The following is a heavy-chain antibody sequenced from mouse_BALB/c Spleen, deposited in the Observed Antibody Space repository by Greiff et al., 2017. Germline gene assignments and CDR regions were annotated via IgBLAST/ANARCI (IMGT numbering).Heavy chain of an antibody. V-gene: IGHV1S53*02. CDR3: NSYYRYDVPFAY. D-gene: IGHD2-14*01. CDR1: GYTFTDHA. Sequence: VKLMESDAELVKPGASVKISCKASGYTFTDHAIHWVKQKPEQGLEWIGYISPGNGDIKYNEKFKGKATLTADKSSSTAYMQLNSLTSEDSAVYFCNSYYRYDVPFAYWGQGTLVTVSA. J-gene: IGHJ3*01. CDR2: ISPGNGDI.